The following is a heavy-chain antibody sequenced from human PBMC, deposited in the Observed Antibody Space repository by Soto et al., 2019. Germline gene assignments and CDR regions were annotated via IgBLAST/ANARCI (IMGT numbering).Heavy chain of an antibody. D-gene: IGHD5-12*01. Sequence: TLSLTCTVSGGSISSYYWSWLRQPPGKGLEWIGYIYNSGSTNYNPSLKSRVAISVDTSENQFSLNVTSVTAADTAVYYCATGGYGAYYYYYYMDVWGKGTTVTVSS. CDR3: ATGGYGAYYYYYYMDV. J-gene: IGHJ6*03. CDR1: GGSISSYY. CDR2: IYNSGST. V-gene: IGHV4-59*01.